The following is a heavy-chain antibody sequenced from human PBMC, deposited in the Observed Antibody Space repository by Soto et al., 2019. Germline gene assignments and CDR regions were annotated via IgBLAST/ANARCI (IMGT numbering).Heavy chain of an antibody. CDR1: GFTFSSYS. D-gene: IGHD6-19*01. V-gene: IGHV3-48*02. CDR2: ISSSSSTI. Sequence: GGSLRLSCAASGFTFSSYSMNWVRQAPGKGLEWVSYISSSSSTIYYADSVKGRFTSSRDNAKNSLYLQMNSLRDEDTAVYYCARGIAVAGTVTEDEFDYWGQGTLVTVSS. J-gene: IGHJ4*02. CDR3: ARGIAVAGTVTEDEFDY.